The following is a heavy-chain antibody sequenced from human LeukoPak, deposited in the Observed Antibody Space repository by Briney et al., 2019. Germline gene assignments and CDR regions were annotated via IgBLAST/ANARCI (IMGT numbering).Heavy chain of an antibody. CDR2: ISWNSGSI. V-gene: IGHV3-9*01. Sequence: GGSLRLSCAASGFTFDDYAMHWVRQAPGKGLEWVSGISWNSGSIGYADSVKGRFTISRDNAKNSLYLQMNSLRAEDTGVYYCATYDYWGQGTLVTVSS. CDR3: ATYDY. CDR1: GFTFDDYA. J-gene: IGHJ4*02.